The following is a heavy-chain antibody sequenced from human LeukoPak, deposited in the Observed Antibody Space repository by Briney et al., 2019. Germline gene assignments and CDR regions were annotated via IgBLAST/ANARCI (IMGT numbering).Heavy chain of an antibody. CDR3: ANLIIDYWYFDF. V-gene: IGHV3-48*03. CDR1: GFTFSSYE. J-gene: IGHJ2*01. CDR2: ISSSGSTI. Sequence: GGSLRLSCAASGFTFSSYEMNWVRQAPGKGLEWVSYISSSGSTIYYADSVKGRFTISRDNAKNSLYLQMSSLRAEDTAVYYCANLIIDYWYFDFWGRGTLVTVSS.